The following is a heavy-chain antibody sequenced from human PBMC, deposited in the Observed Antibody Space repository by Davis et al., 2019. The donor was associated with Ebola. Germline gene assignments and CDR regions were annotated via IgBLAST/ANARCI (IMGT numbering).Heavy chain of an antibody. D-gene: IGHD1-1*01. V-gene: IGHV3-53*04. CDR1: GFTVRNTH. CDR3: ARAKTGAFDY. J-gene: IGHJ4*02. CDR2: IYGGDT. Sequence: GESLKISCDVSGFTVRNTHMSWVRQAPGKGLEWVSGIYGGDTHYADSVKGRFTISRHNSKNTLYLQMNSLRAEDTAVYYCARAKTGAFDYWGQGTLVTVSS.